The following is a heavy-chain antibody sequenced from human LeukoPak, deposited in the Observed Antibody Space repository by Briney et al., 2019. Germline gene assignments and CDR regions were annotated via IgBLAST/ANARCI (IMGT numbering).Heavy chain of an antibody. CDR3: ARDFWDDFEYFDL. CDR1: GFTFTCHP. V-gene: IGHV3-23*01. J-gene: IGHJ2*01. D-gene: IGHD3-3*01. Sequence: GGSLRLSCAASGFTFTCHPVSWVRQAPGKGLKWPSAISGSGDSTYYADSVKGRFTSSRDNSRNTVYLQMNSLRAEDTAVYYCARDFWDDFEYFDLWGRGTLVTVSS. CDR2: ISGSGDST.